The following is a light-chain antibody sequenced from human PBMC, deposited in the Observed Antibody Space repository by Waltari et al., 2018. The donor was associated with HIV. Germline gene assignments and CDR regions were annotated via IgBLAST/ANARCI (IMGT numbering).Light chain of an antibody. CDR1: PSVSSNY. V-gene: IGKV3-20*01. Sequence: EIVLTQSPGTLSLSPGERATLSCRASPSVSSNYLAWYQQKPGQAPRLLIYGASSRATGIPDRFSGSGSGTDFTLTISRLEPEDFAVYYCQHYDDSPPWTFGQGTKVEIK. CDR3: QHYDDSPPWT. CDR2: GAS. J-gene: IGKJ1*01.